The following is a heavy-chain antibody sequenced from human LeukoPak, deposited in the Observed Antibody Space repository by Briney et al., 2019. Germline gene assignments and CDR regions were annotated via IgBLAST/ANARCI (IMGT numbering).Heavy chain of an antibody. CDR1: GGSITSGDYY. CDR3: ARDQATTYYYYGMDV. D-gene: IGHD1-14*01. Sequence: SQTLSLTCTVSGGSITSGDYYWSWIRLPPGKGLEWIGYIYYSGSTYYNPSLKSRVTISVDTSKNQFSLKLSSVTAADTAVYYCARDQATTYYYYGMDVWGQGTTVTVSS. J-gene: IGHJ6*02. CDR2: IYYSGST. V-gene: IGHV4-30-4*01.